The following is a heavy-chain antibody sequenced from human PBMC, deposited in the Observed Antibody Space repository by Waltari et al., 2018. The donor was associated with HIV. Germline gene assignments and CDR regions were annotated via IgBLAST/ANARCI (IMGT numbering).Heavy chain of an antibody. V-gene: IGHV3-13*01. Sequence: EVQLVESGGGLVQPGGSLRLSCAASGFTFRYYDVHLVRQATGKGLEWVSGIGTAGDTYYPGSVKGRFTISRENAKNSLHLQMNSLRAGDTAVYYCVRICKLNCYYYYGMDVWGQGTTVTVSS. D-gene: IGHD1-1*01. CDR1: GFTFRYYD. J-gene: IGHJ6*02. CDR2: IGTAGDT. CDR3: VRICKLNCYYYYGMDV.